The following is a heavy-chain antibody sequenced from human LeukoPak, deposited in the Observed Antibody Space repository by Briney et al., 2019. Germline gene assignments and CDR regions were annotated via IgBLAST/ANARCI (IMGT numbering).Heavy chain of an antibody. V-gene: IGHV3-43*02. CDR1: GFTFDDFA. CDR3: AKVVVRDSSGYYQYFYYYYGMDV. CDR2: ISGDGRYT. J-gene: IGHJ6*02. D-gene: IGHD3-22*01. Sequence: RGSLRLSCAAYGFTFDDFAMYWVRQVPEKGLEWVALISGDGRYTYYGDSVKGRFTISRDNSKDSLYLEMNSLRTEDTALYYCAKVVVRDSSGYYQYFYYYYGMDVWGQGTTVTVSS.